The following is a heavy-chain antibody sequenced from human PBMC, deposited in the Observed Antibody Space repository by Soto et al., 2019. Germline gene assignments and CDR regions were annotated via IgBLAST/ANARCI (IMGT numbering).Heavy chain of an antibody. CDR3: ARESGSYRN. D-gene: IGHD1-26*01. Sequence: SETLSLTCTVSGGSISSYYWSWIRQPPGKGLEWIGYIYYSGSTNYNPSLKSRVTISVDTSKNQFSLKLSSLRSEDTAVYYCARESGSYRNWGQGTLVTVSS. V-gene: IGHV4-59*01. CDR2: IYYSGST. CDR1: GGSISSYY. J-gene: IGHJ4*02.